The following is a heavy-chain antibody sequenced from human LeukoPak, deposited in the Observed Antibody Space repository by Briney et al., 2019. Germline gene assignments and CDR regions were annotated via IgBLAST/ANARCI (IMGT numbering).Heavy chain of an antibody. CDR3: ARSSYDSRLRIHDF. V-gene: IGHV1-2*02. Sequence: ASVKVSFKASAYYITVSYMHWERQAPGPGLEWMRWINPYNGDTNYAQKFQGRVTMTRDTSIITAYIVLSRLRSDDTAVYYCARSSYDSRLRIHDFWGQGTLVTVSS. CDR2: INPYNGDT. D-gene: IGHD3-22*01. J-gene: IGHJ4*02. CDR1: AYYITVSY.